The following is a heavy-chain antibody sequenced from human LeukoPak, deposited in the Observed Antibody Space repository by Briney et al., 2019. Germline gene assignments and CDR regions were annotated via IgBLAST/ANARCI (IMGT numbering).Heavy chain of an antibody. D-gene: IGHD1-26*01. V-gene: IGHV4-59*01. CDR3: ASTARGSYYYFDY. Sequence: SETLSLTCTVSGGSISSYYWSWIRQPPGKGLEWIGYIYYSGSTNYNPSLKSRVTISVDTSKSQFSLKLSSVTAADTAVYYCASTARGSYYYFDYWGQGTLVTVSS. J-gene: IGHJ4*02. CDR1: GGSISSYY. CDR2: IYYSGST.